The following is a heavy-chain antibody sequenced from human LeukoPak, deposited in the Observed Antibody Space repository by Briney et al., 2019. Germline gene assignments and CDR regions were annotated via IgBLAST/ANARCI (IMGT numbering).Heavy chain of an antibody. CDR2: IAYDGSNK. CDR1: GFTFSSYS. Sequence: GRSLRLSCAASGFTFSSYSMHWVRQAPGKGLEWVAVIAYDGSNKYYADSVKGRFTISRDNSKNSLYLQMNNLRAEDTAVYYCARGREITLAVALFDYWGQGTLVTVSS. CDR3: ARGREITLAVALFDY. D-gene: IGHD6-19*01. V-gene: IGHV3-30*14. J-gene: IGHJ4*02.